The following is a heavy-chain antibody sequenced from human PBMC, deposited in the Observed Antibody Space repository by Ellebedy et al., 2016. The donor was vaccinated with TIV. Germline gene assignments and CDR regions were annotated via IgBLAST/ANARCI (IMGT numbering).Heavy chain of an antibody. D-gene: IGHD3-10*01. V-gene: IGHV3-48*02. CDR2: ISSSSSTI. Sequence: PGESLRLSCAASGFTFSSYSMNWVRQAPGKGLEWVSYISSSSSTIYYVDSVKGRFTISRDNAKNSLYLQMNSLRDEDTAVYYCARDPPGYYYGSGSYSGGDYWGQGTLVTVSS. CDR1: GFTFSSYS. CDR3: ARDPPGYYYGSGSYSGGDY. J-gene: IGHJ4*02.